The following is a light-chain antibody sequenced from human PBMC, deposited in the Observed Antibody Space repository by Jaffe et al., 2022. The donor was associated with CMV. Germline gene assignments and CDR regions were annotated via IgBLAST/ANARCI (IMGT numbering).Light chain of an antibody. J-gene: IGLJ2*01. CDR1: STDVGAYNY. V-gene: IGLV2-8*01. CDR3: SSYAGSNNVV. CDR2: EVS. Sequence: QSALTQPPSASGSPGQSVTISCTGTSTDVGAYNYVSWYQQYPGKAPQLMIFEVSKRPSGVPDRFSGSKSGNTASLTVSGLQAEDEADYYCSSYAGSNNVVFGGGTKLTVL.